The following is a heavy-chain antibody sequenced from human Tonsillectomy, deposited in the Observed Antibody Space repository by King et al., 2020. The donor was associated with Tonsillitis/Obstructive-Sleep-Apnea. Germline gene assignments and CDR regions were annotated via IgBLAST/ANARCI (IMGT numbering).Heavy chain of an antibody. CDR2: ISWNSGSI. Sequence: VQSGRSLRLSCAASGFTFDDYAMHWVRQAPGKGLEWVSSISWNSGSIGYVDSVKGRFTVSRDNAKNSLCLQMNSLRAEDTALYYCAKGPTGDYFDSSGYYSTNYFDYWGQGTLVTVSS. CDR1: GFTFDDYA. V-gene: IGHV3-9*01. J-gene: IGHJ4*02. D-gene: IGHD3-22*01. CDR3: AKGPTGDYFDSSGYYSTNYFDY.